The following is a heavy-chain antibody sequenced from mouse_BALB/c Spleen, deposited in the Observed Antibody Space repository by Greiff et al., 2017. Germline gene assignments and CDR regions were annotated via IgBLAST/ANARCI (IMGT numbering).Heavy chain of an antibody. Sequence: QVQLQQSGPGLVKPGASLKMSCTASGYTFTDYVISWVKQRTGQGLEWIGEIYPGSGSTYYTEKFKGRATLTEDKSSNTAYMQHSSLTSEDSAVYFCARPATDYWGQGTTLTVSS. V-gene: IGHV1-81*01. D-gene: IGHD1-2*01. J-gene: IGHJ2*01. CDR2: IYPGSGST. CDR3: ARPATDY. CDR1: GYTFTDYV.